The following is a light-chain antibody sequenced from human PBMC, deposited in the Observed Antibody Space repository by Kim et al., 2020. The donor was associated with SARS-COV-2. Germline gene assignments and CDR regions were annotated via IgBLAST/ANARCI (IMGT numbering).Light chain of an antibody. Sequence: PASSSCTSSRSLLHSNGYNYLDWYLQKPGQSQQVLIYLGSNRASGVPDRFSGSGSGTDFTLKISRVEAEDVGVYYCMQALQTPLTFGGGTKVDIK. CDR2: LGS. CDR1: RSLLHSNGYNY. V-gene: IGKV2-28*01. J-gene: IGKJ4*01. CDR3: MQALQTPLT.